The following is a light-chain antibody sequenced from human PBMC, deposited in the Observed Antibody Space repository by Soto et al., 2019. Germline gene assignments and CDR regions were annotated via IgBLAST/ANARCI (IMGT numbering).Light chain of an antibody. V-gene: IGKV3-15*01. CDR2: GAS. CDR1: QSVSSN. Sequence: EILMTQSPATLSVSPGERGTLYCRASQSVSSNLAWYQQKTGQAPRILIYGASTRDTAIPARFSGSGSGTEFTLTISSLQSEDFEVYYCQQYGSSPRTFGQGTKVDIK. CDR3: QQYGSSPRT. J-gene: IGKJ1*01.